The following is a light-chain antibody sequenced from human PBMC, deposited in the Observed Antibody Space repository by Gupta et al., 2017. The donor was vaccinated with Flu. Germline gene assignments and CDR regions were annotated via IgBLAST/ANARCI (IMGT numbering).Light chain of an antibody. CDR3: QQRRNWPLT. CDR2: DAF. CDR1: QSVSSY. J-gene: IGKJ4*01. Sequence: EIVLTQSPDTLSLSPGERATLSCRASQSVSSYLAWYQQKPGQAPRLLIYDAFNRATGIPARFRGSGSGTDFTLTISSLEPEDFAIDYCQQRRNWPLTFGGGTKVDIK. V-gene: IGKV3-11*01.